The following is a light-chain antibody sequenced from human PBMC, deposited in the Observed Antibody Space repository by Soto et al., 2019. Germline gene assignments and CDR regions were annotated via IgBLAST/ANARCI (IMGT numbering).Light chain of an antibody. J-gene: IGLJ2*01. CDR1: SNDIGGYNY. CDR3: TSYTSRSTLE. CDR2: DVS. Sequence: QSALTQPASVSGSPGQSITLSCTGTSNDIGGYNYVSWYQHHPGTVPKLLIYDVSYRPSGVSDRFSGSKFGNTASLTISGLQADDEAYYYCTSYTSRSTLEFGGGTKLTVL. V-gene: IGLV2-14*01.